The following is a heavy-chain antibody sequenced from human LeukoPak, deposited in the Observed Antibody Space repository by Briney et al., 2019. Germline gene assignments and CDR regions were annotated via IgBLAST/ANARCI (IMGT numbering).Heavy chain of an antibody. Sequence: PSETLSLTCAVYGGSFSGYYWSWIRQPPGKGLEWIGEINHSGSTNYNPSLKSRVTISVDTSKNQFSLKLSSVTAADTAVYYCARALSWSHGYLDYWGQGTLVTVSS. CDR1: GGSFSGYY. V-gene: IGHV4-34*01. J-gene: IGHJ4*02. D-gene: IGHD2-15*01. CDR2: INHSGST. CDR3: ARALSWSHGYLDY.